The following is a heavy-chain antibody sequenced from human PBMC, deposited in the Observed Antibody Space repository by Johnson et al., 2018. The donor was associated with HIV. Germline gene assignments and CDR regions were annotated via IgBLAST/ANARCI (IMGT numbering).Heavy chain of an antibody. J-gene: IGHJ3*02. CDR3: AKANYYVYAFDI. V-gene: IGHV3-30*18. CDR1: GFTVSSNY. D-gene: IGHD3-10*02. Sequence: QVQLVESGGGLVQPGGSLRLSCAASGFTVSSNYMTWVRQAPGKGLEWVAVISYDGSNTYYADSVKGRFTITRDNSKNTLYLQMNSLRAEDTAMYYCAKANYYVYAFDIWCQGTMVTVSS. CDR2: ISYDGSNT.